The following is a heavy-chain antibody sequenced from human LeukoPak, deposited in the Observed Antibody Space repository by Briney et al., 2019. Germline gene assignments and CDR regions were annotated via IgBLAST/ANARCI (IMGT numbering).Heavy chain of an antibody. Sequence: SETLSLTCTVSGGSISSHYWSWIRQPPGKGLEWIGYIYYSGSTNYNPSLESRVTISVDTSKNQFSLKLSSVTAADTAVYYCAGESSAFDIWGQGTMVTVSS. CDR1: GGSISSHY. V-gene: IGHV4-59*11. CDR2: IYYSGST. CDR3: AGESSAFDI. J-gene: IGHJ3*02. D-gene: IGHD2-2*01.